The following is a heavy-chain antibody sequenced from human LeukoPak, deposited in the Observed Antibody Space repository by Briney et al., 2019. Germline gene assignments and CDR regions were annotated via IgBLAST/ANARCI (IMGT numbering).Heavy chain of an antibody. J-gene: IGHJ4*02. CDR2: IYYSGST. V-gene: IGHV4-30-4*01. Sequence: PSETLSLTCTVSGGSISSGDYYWSWIRQPPGKGLEWIGYIYYSGSTNYNPSLKSRVTISVGTSKNQFSLKLSSVTAADTTVYYCARHLASSAGTFDYWGQGTLVTVSS. D-gene: IGHD1-1*01. CDR3: ARHLASSAGTFDY. CDR1: GGSISSGDYY.